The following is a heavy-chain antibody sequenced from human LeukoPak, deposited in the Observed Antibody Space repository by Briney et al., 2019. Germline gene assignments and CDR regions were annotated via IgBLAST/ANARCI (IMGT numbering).Heavy chain of an antibody. CDR1: GFPFSGYA. CDR3: SRGRGDQLGCEIDY. V-gene: IGHV3-23*01. J-gene: IGHJ4*02. D-gene: IGHD2-2*01. CDR2: ISGNGGTA. Sequence: GGSLRLSCAASGFPFSGYARDGVRQAPGKGLEWVSGISGNGGTADYADSVKGRFIISRDKSKNMLYLQMNSLRADDTAVYYCSRGRGDQLGCEIDYWGQGTLVTVSS.